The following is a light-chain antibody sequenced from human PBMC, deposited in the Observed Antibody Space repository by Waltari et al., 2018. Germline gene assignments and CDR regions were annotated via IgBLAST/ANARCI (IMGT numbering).Light chain of an antibody. CDR2: DAS. Sequence: EVVLTQSPATLSLSPGERATLSCRASQSVSNSLAWYRQNPGQAPSLLIDDASTRAAGIPDRFSGSGSGTDFTLTIISLEAEDFAVYYCQLRTGWPMTFGQGTRLEIK. CDR1: QSVSNS. CDR3: QLRTGWPMT. V-gene: IGKV3-11*01. J-gene: IGKJ5*01.